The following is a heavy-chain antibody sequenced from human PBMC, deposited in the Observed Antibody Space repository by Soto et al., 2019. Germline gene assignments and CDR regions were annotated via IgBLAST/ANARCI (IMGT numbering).Heavy chain of an antibody. J-gene: IGHJ4*02. CDR2: ISGSGGST. CDR3: WSRPRTAGDDSFDH. V-gene: IGHV3-23*01. CDR1: GFTFSSYA. Sequence: QPGGSLRLSCAASGFTFSSYAMSWVRQAPGKGLEWVSAISGSGGSTYYADSVKGRFTISRDNSKNTLYLQMNSLRAEDTALYYCWSRPRTAGDDSFDHWGQGTLVTVSS. D-gene: IGHD6-13*01.